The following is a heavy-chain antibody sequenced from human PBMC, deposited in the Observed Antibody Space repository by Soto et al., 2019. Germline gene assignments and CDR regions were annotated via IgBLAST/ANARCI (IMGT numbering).Heavy chain of an antibody. J-gene: IGHJ1*01. D-gene: IGHD2-15*01. CDR1: GDTFASFG. CDR3: AKVPPEYGLLWQH. CDR2: ISGSGGST. Sequence: SCKASGDTFASFGFSWVRQAPGKGLEWVSAISGSGGSTYYADSVKGRFTISRDNSKNTLYLQMNSLRAEDTAVYYCAKVPPEYGLLWQHWGQGTLVTVSS. V-gene: IGHV3-23*01.